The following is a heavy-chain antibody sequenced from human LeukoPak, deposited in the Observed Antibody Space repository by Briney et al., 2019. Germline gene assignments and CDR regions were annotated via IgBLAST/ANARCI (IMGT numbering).Heavy chain of an antibody. CDR1: GGSISSYY. Sequence: PSETLSLTCTVSGGSISSYYWSWIRQPPGKGLEWIGYIYYSGSTNYNPSLKSRVTISVDTSKNQFSLKLSSVTAADTAVYYCARAAEWELDAFDIWGQGTMVTVSS. J-gene: IGHJ3*02. CDR2: IYYSGST. V-gene: IGHV4-59*12. D-gene: IGHD1-26*01. CDR3: ARAAEWELDAFDI.